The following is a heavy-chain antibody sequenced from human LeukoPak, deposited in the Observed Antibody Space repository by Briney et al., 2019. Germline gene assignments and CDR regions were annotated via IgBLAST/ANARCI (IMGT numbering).Heavy chain of an antibody. CDR3: ARDGGYGSGSYYFDY. D-gene: IGHD3-10*01. CDR2: IYYSGST. Sequence: PSQTLSLTCTVSGGSISTGGYYWSWIRQYPGKGLEWIGYIYYSGSTNYNPSLKSRVTISVDTSKNQFSLKLSSVTAADTAVYYCARDGGYGSGSYYFDYWGQGTLVTVSS. V-gene: IGHV4-31*03. CDR1: GGSISTGGYY. J-gene: IGHJ4*02.